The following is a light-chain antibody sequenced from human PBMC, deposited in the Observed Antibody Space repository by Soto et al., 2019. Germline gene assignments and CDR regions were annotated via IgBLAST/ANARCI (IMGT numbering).Light chain of an antibody. CDR1: QSVSSSY. CDR2: GAS. Sequence: EIVMTQSPGTLSLSPGGRATLSCRASQSVSSSYLAWYQQKPGQAPRLLIYGASSRATGIPDRFSGSGSGTDFTLTISRLEPEDFAVYYCQQYGSSPGTFGQGTKVAIK. CDR3: QQYGSSPGT. V-gene: IGKV3-20*01. J-gene: IGKJ1*01.